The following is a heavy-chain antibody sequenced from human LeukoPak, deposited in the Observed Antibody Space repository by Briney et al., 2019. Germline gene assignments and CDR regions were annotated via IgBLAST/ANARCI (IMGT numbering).Heavy chain of an antibody. D-gene: IGHD1-26*01. CDR1: GFTFSSYS. CDR3: ARGQYISGSYYFDY. V-gene: IGHV3-48*04. J-gene: IGHJ4*02. Sequence: GGSLRLSCAASGFTFSSYSMNWVRQAPGKGLEWVSYISSSSSTIYYADSVKGRFTISRDNAKNSPYLQMNSLRAEDTAVYYCARGQYISGSYYFDYWGQGTLVTVSS. CDR2: ISSSSSTI.